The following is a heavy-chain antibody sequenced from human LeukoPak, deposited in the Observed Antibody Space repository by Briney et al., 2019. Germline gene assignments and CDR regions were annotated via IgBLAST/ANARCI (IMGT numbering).Heavy chain of an antibody. V-gene: IGHV3-30*02. CDR1: GFIFSSYG. CDR3: ARRGYRYYYYYMDV. Sequence: PGGSLRLSCAASGFIFSSYGMHWVRQAPGKGLEWVAFIRFDGSNKYYADSVKGRFTISRDNSKNTLYLQMNSLRAEDTAVYYCARRGYRYYYYYMDVWGKGTTVTVSS. CDR2: IRFDGSNK. J-gene: IGHJ6*03. D-gene: IGHD5-18*01.